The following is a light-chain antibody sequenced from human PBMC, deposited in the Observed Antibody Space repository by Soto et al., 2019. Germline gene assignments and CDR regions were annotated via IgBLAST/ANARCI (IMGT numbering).Light chain of an antibody. CDR1: SSDVGTYDD. CDR2: EVT. J-gene: IGLJ2*01. V-gene: IGLV2-14*01. Sequence: QSALTQPASVSASPGQSITISCTGTSSDVGTYDDVSWYRQHPGKGPKLLIYEVTNRPSGVSNRFSGSKSGNTASLTISGLQAEDEADYYCSSYTSSSTHVVFGGGTKVTVL. CDR3: SSYTSSSTHVV.